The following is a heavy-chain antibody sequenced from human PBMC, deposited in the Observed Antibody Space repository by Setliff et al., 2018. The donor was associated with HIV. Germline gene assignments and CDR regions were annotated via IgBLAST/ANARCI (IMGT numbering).Heavy chain of an antibody. CDR3: ARNKYNWNYYYYYGMDV. Sequence: SETLSLTCTVSGGSISSGGYYWSWIRQHPGKGLEWIGYIYYSGSTYYNPSLKSRVTMSVDTSKNQFSLKLSSVTAADTAVYYCARNKYNWNYYYYYGMDVWGQGTTVTVSS. CDR2: IYYSGST. CDR1: GGSISSGGYY. V-gene: IGHV4-31*03. J-gene: IGHJ6*02. D-gene: IGHD1-7*01.